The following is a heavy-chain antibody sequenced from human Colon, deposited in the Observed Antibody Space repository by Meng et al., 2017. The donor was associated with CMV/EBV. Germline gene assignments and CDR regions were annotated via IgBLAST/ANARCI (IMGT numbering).Heavy chain of an antibody. Sequence: LSCSASGFPFTNAAMTWVRQASGKGLEWIGRIKSKIDGGKIDYAAPVRGRFAISRDDSKATVYLQIDTLEIEDTGMYYCTTLLRGFWGQGTLVTVSS. D-gene: IGHD2-15*01. J-gene: IGHJ4*02. CDR1: GFPFTNAA. V-gene: IGHV3-15*01. CDR2: IKSKIDGGKI. CDR3: TTLLRGF.